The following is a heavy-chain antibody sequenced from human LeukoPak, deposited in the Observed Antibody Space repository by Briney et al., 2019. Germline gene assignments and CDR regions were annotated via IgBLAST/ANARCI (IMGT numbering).Heavy chain of an antibody. D-gene: IGHD6-19*01. CDR3: AIDRYSSGWYTFDY. J-gene: IGHJ4*02. CDR2: ISSSSSYI. V-gene: IGHV3-21*01. CDR1: GFTFSNFG. Sequence: KPGGSLRLSCAASGFTFSNFGINWVRQAPGKGLEWVSSISSSSSYISYADSVKGRFTISRDNAKNSLDLQMNSLRAEDTAVYYCAIDRYSSGWYTFDYWGQGTLVTVS.